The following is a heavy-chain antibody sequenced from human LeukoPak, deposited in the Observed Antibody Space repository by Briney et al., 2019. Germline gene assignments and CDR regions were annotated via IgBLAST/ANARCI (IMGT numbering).Heavy chain of an antibody. J-gene: IGHJ4*02. CDR3: ARQAYQYYDFWSGYHDY. V-gene: IGHV3-74*01. D-gene: IGHD3-3*01. CDR1: GFTFSSSW. CDR2: INSDGSST. Sequence: PGGSLRLSCAASGFTFSSSWMHWVRQAPGKGLVWVSRINSDGSSTSYADSVKGRFTIYRDNAKNTLYLQLNSLRAEDTAVYYCARQAYQYYDFWSGYHDYWGQGTLVTVSS.